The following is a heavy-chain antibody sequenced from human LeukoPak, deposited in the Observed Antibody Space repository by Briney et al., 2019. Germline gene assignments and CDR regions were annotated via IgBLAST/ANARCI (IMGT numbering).Heavy chain of an antibody. Sequence: GGSLRLSCAASGFTFSSYWMHWVRQAPGKGLVWVSRISSDGSSTSYADSVKGRFTISRDNAKNTLYLQMNSLRAEDTAVYYCARHQTTIYAFDIWGQGTMVTVSS. CDR3: ARHQTTIYAFDI. CDR2: ISSDGSST. CDR1: GFTFSSYW. D-gene: IGHD1-1*01. V-gene: IGHV3-74*01. J-gene: IGHJ3*02.